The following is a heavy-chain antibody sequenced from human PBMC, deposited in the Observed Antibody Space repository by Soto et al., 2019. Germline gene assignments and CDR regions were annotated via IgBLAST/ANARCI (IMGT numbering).Heavy chain of an antibody. CDR2: ISYDGSNK. D-gene: IGHD5-12*01. V-gene: IGHV3-30*18. CDR1: GFTFSSYG. CDR3: AKDGLGGYSGYDFYYFDY. J-gene: IGHJ4*02. Sequence: GGSLRFSYAACGFTFSSYGMHWVRQAPVKGLEWVAVISYDGSNKYYADSVKGRFTISRDNSKNTLYLQMNSLRAEDTAVYYCAKDGLGGYSGYDFYYFDYWGQGTLVTVS.